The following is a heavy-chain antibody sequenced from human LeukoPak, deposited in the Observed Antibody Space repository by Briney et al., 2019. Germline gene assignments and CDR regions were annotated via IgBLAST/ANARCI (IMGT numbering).Heavy chain of an antibody. CDR3: ARGPITMVRGVIRKFDP. J-gene: IGHJ5*02. V-gene: IGHV4-34*01. CDR2: INHSGST. CDR1: GGSFSGYY. Sequence: PSETLSLTCAVYGGSFSGYYWSWIRQPPGKGLEWIGEINHSGSTNYNPSLKSRVTISVDTSKNQFSLKLSSVTAPDTAVYYCARGPITMVRGVIRKFDPWGQGTLVTVSS. D-gene: IGHD3-10*01.